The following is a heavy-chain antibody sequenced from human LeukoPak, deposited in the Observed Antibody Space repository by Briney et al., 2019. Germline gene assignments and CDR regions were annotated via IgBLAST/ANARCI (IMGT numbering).Heavy chain of an antibody. J-gene: IGHJ6*03. D-gene: IGHD4-11*01. CDR1: GGTFSSYA. CDR3: AREMTTVTHGYHYYYMDV. CDR2: IIPIFGTA. Sequence: SVKVSCKASGGTFSSYAISWVRQAPGQGLEWMGGIIPIFGTANYAQKFQSRVTITTDESTSTAYMELSSLRSEDTAVYYCAREMTTVTHGYHYYYMDVWGKRTTVTVSS. V-gene: IGHV1-69*05.